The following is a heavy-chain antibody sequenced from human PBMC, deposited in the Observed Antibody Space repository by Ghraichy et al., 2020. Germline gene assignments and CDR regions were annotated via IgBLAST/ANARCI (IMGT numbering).Heavy chain of an antibody. J-gene: IGHJ6*03. V-gene: IGHV4-34*01. CDR3: ARVGHYDSSGYYRFGRARGYMDV. Sequence: SETLSLTCAVYGGSFSGYYWSWIRQPPGKGLEWIGEINHSGSTNYNPSLKSRVTISVDTSKNQFSLKLSSVTAADTAVYYCARVGHYDSSGYYRFGRARGYMDVWGKVTTVTVSS. CDR2: INHSGST. D-gene: IGHD3-22*01. CDR1: GGSFSGYY.